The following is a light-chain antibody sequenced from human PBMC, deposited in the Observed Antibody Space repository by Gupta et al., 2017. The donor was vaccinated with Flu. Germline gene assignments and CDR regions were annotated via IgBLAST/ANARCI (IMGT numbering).Light chain of an antibody. CDR2: GAS. CDR3: QQYNNWPPYS. J-gene: IGKJ2*03. V-gene: IGKV3-15*01. CDR1: QSVSSN. Sequence: EIVMTQSPATLSVSPGERATLSCRASQSVSSNLAWYQQKPGQAPRLLIHGASTRATGIPARFSGSGYGTEFTLTISSLQSEDVAVYYCQQYNNWPPYSFGQGTKLEIK.